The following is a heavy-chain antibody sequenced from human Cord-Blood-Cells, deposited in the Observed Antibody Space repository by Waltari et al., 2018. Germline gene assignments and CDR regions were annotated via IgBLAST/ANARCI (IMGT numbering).Heavy chain of an antibody. CDR1: GGSISSSSYY. D-gene: IGHD2-2*01. CDR3: ATASPLCSSTSCYYYYGMDV. Sequence: QLQLQESGPGLVKPSETLSLTCTVSGGSISSSSYYWGWIRQPPGKGLEWIGSIYYSGTTYSNPSLKMRVTISVDTSKNQFSLTLSSVTAADTAVYYCATASPLCSSTSCYYYYGMDVWGQGTTVTVSS. V-gene: IGHV4-39*01. J-gene: IGHJ6*02. CDR2: IYYSGTT.